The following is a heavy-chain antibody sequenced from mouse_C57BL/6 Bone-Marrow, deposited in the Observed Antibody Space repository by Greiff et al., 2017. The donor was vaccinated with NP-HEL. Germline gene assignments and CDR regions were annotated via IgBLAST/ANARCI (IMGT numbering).Heavy chain of an antibody. D-gene: IGHD4-1*01. J-gene: IGHJ2*01. Sequence: QVQLKESGPELVKPGASVKISCKASGYAFSSSWMNWVKQRPGKGLEWIGRIYPGDGDTNYNGKFKGKATLTADKSSSTAYMQLSSLTSEGSAVYFCARGELGGGDYWGQGTTLTVSS. V-gene: IGHV1-82*01. CDR2: IYPGDGDT. CDR3: ARGELGGGDY. CDR1: GYAFSSSW.